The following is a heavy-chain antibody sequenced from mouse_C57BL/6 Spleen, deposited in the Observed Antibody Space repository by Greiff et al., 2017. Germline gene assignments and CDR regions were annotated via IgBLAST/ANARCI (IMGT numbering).Heavy chain of an antibody. D-gene: IGHD4-1*01. Sequence: EVHLVESGGGLVKPGGSLKLSCAASGFTFSDYGMHWVRQAPEKGLEWVAYISSGSSTNYYADTLKGRFTISRDNAKNTLFLQMTSLRSEDTAMYYCAIPNWDGAWFAYWGQGTLVTVSA. CDR1: GFTFSDYG. V-gene: IGHV5-17*01. CDR3: AIPNWDGAWFAY. CDR2: ISSGSSTN. J-gene: IGHJ3*01.